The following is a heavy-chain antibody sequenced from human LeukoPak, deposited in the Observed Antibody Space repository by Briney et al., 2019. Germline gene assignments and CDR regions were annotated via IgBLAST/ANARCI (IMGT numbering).Heavy chain of an antibody. J-gene: IGHJ4*02. CDR2: IRYDGSNK. V-gene: IGHV3-30*02. D-gene: IGHD6-19*01. CDR1: EFTFSSYG. CDR3: AKEGQYSSGWYDY. Sequence: GGSLRLSCAASEFTFSSYGMHWVRQAPGKGLEWVAFIRYDGSNKYYADSVKGRFTISRDNSKNTLYLQMNSLRAEDTAVYYCAKEGQYSSGWYDYWGQGTLVTVSS.